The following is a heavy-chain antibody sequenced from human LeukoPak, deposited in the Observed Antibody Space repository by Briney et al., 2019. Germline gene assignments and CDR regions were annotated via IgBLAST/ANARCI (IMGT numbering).Heavy chain of an antibody. CDR1: GVSITTYY. D-gene: IGHD3-22*01. J-gene: IGHJ4*02. V-gene: IGHV4-34*01. CDR2: INHSGST. CDR3: ASLHGNSGYSDY. Sequence: SETLSLTCTVSGVSITTYYWSWIRQPPGKGLEWIGEINHSGSTNYNPSLKSRVTISVDTSKNQFSLKLSSVTAADTAVYYCASLHGNSGYSDYWGQGTLVTVSS.